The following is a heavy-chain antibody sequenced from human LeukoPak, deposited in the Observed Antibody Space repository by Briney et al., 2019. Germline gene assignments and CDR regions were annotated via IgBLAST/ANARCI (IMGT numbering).Heavy chain of an antibody. Sequence: GGSLRLSCAASGFTFSSYGMHWVRQAPGKGLEWVAVISYDGSNKYYADSVKGRFTISRDNSKNTLYLQMNSLRAEDTAVYYCARDHSHGYSYGYSDYWGQGTLVTVSS. CDR3: ARDHSHGYSYGYSDY. D-gene: IGHD5-18*01. V-gene: IGHV3-30*19. CDR2: ISYDGSNK. CDR1: GFTFSSYG. J-gene: IGHJ4*02.